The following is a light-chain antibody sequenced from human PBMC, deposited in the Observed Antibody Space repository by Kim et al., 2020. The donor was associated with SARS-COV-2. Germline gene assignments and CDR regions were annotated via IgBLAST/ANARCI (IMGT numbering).Light chain of an antibody. J-gene: IGLJ2*01. CDR1: KLGNEY. CDR3: QAWDSSTAVV. V-gene: IGLV3-1*01. Sequence: SYELTQPPSVSVSPGQTASITCSGDKLGNEYASWYQQKSGQSPVLVIYQDTKRPSGIPERFSGSNSGNTATLTISGTQTMDEADYYCQAWDSSTAVVFGGGTHLTVL. CDR2: QDT.